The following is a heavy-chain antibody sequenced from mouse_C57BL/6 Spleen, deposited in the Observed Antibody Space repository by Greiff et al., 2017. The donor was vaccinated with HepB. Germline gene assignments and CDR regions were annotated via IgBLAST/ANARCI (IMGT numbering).Heavy chain of an antibody. CDR1: GYSITSDY. J-gene: IGHJ4*01. Sequence: EVQLQQSGPGLAKPSQTLSLTCSVTGYSITSDYWNWIRKFPGNKLEYMGYISYSGSTYYNPSLKSRISITRDTSKNQYYLQLNSVTTEDTATYYCSHYYGSSYGAMDYWGQGTSVTVSS. V-gene: IGHV3-8*01. CDR2: ISYSGST. D-gene: IGHD1-1*01. CDR3: SHYYGSSYGAMDY.